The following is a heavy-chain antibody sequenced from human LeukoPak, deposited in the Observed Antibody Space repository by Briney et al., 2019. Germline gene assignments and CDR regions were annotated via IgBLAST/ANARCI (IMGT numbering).Heavy chain of an antibody. Sequence: GGSLRLSCAASAFTFSDYYMSWVRPAPGKGLEWVSYISSSGSTIYYAHSVKGRFTISRDNAKNSLYLQMNSLRAEDTAVYYCARGADYAELNSIDYWGQGTLVTVSS. CDR2: ISSSGSTI. D-gene: IGHD4/OR15-4a*01. J-gene: IGHJ4*02. V-gene: IGHV3-11*01. CDR3: ARGADYAELNSIDY. CDR1: AFTFSDYY.